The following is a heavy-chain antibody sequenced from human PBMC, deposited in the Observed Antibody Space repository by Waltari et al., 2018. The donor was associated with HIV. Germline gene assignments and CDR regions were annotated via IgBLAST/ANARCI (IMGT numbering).Heavy chain of an antibody. CDR3: ARESMITPYYFDN. V-gene: IGHV4-4*02. Sequence: QVQLQESGPGLVKPSGTLSLTCAVSGGSISSSHWWSWVRQTPGKGLEWIGEIYHSGNTNYNPSLESRVTISVDKSKNQFSLNLRSVTAADTAVYYCARESMITPYYFDNWGQGTLVTVSS. D-gene: IGHD1-20*01. J-gene: IGHJ4*02. CDR1: GGSISSSHW. CDR2: IYHSGNT.